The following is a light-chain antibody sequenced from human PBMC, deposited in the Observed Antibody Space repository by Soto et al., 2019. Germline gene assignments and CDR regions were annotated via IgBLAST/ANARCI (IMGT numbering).Light chain of an antibody. V-gene: IGLV2-14*01. CDR2: EVG. CDR3: RCYSGSSHV. J-gene: IGLJ1*01. Sequence: LAQPASVSGSPGRSNTISCTGTSSDIGAYNYVSWYQLHPGTAPQLMLYEVGSRTSGLSNRFSGSKSGNPASLTISTLRPEDEADDFCRCYSGSSHVFGTGTMVTVL. CDR1: SSDIGAYNY.